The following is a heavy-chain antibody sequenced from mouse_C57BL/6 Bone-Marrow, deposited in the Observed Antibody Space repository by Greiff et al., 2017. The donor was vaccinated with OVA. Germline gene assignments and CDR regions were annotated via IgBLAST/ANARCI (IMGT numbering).Heavy chain of an antibody. Sequence: VHLVESGAELVRPGASVKLSCKTSGYIFTSYWIPWVKQRSGQGLDWIARIYPGPGSTYYNEKFKDKATLTADKSSSTAYMQLSSLKSEDSAVYFCARSETGTGGMDYWGQGTSVTVSS. J-gene: IGHJ4*01. D-gene: IGHD4-1*01. CDR2: IYPGPGST. V-gene: IGHV1S132*01. CDR1: GYIFTSYW. CDR3: ARSETGTGGMDY.